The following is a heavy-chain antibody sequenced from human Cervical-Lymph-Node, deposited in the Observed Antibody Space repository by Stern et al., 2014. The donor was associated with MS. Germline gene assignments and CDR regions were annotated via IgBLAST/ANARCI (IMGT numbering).Heavy chain of an antibody. CDR3: ARATGGYYDSSGYYGYYYGMDV. V-gene: IGHV4-59*01. D-gene: IGHD3-22*01. CDR2: IFYSGST. Sequence: QVQLQESGPGLVKPSETLSLTCTVSGGSISSYYWSWIRQPPGKGLEWIGYIFYSGSTNYNPSLKSRVTISVDTSKNQFSLKLSSVTAADTAVYYCARATGGYYDSSGYYGYYYGMDVWGQGTTVTVSS. J-gene: IGHJ6*02. CDR1: GGSISSYY.